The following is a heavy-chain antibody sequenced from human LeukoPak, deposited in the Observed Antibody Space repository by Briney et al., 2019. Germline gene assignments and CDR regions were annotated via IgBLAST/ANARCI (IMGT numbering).Heavy chain of an antibody. CDR3: ARGSSKKYFDY. J-gene: IGHJ4*02. D-gene: IGHD1-26*01. V-gene: IGHV4-34*01. Sequence: SETLSLTCAIYGGSFSGYYWSWIRQPPGKGLEWIGEINHSGSTNYNPSLKSRATISVDTSKNQFSLKLSSVTAADTAVYYCARGSSKKYFDYWGQGTLVTVSS. CDR2: INHSGST. CDR1: GGSFSGYY.